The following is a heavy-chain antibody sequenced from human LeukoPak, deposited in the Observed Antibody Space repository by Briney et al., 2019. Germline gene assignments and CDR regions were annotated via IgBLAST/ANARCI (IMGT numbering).Heavy chain of an antibody. Sequence: SETLSLTCTVSGGSISSYYWSWIRQPPGKGLEWIGYIYYSGSTNYNPSLKSRVTISVDTSKNQFSLKVSSVTAADTAVYYCARDALSYSGSYQTNNWFDPWGQGTLVTVSS. D-gene: IGHD1-26*01. CDR1: GGSISSYY. CDR2: IYYSGST. CDR3: ARDALSYSGSYQTNNWFDP. V-gene: IGHV4-59*01. J-gene: IGHJ5*02.